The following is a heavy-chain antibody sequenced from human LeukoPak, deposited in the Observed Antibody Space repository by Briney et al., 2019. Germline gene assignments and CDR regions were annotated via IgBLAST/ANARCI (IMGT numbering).Heavy chain of an antibody. V-gene: IGHV3-23*01. CDR3: AKSGLYYYDSSGYYDY. Sequence: GGSLRLSCAASGFTFSSYAMSWVRQAPGKGLEWVSAISGRGGSTYYADSVKGRFTISRDNSKNTLYLQMNSLRAEDTALYYCAKSGLYYYDSSGYYDYWGQGTLVTVSS. CDR1: GFTFSSYA. D-gene: IGHD3-22*01. J-gene: IGHJ4*02. CDR2: ISGRGGST.